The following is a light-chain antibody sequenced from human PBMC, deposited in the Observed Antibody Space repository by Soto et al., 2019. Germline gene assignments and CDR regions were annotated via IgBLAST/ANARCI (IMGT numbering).Light chain of an antibody. CDR3: QQRGDWPS. Sequence: EIVLTQSPATLSLSPGERATLSCRASQSFSNFLAWYQQKPGQAPRLLIYDASIRATGIPARFSGSGSGTDCTLTISSLEPEDFAIYYCQQRGDWPSFGGGTKVEIK. V-gene: IGKV3-11*01. J-gene: IGKJ4*01. CDR2: DAS. CDR1: QSFSNF.